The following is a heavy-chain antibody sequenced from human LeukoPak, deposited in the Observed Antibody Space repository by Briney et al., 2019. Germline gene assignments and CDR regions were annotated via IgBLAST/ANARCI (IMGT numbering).Heavy chain of an antibody. Sequence: GGSLRLSCATSGFTFSSNWMSWVRHVPGRGLDWVANIKPDGSAEYYAASVKGRFTVSRDNAKNSLYLQMSSLRVEDTAVYYCARDLRGGQYYYYYYGMDVWGQGTTVTVSS. CDR2: IKPDGSAE. J-gene: IGHJ6*02. V-gene: IGHV3-7*01. CDR1: GFTFSSNW. D-gene: IGHD2-15*01. CDR3: ARDLRGGQYYYYYYGMDV.